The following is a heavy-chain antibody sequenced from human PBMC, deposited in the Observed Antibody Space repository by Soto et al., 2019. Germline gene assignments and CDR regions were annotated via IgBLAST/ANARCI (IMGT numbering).Heavy chain of an antibody. Sequence: QVQLVQSGAEVKKAGASVKVSCKASGYTFFSYGISWVRQAPGQGLEWMGWISPYNGDTNYALNLQGRVSVTTDTSTSTAYMELRSLKSDDTAVYYCARALRTLSPSQFSVTTMDNWGQGTLVTVSS. CDR1: GYTFFSYG. J-gene: IGHJ4*02. D-gene: IGHD3-22*01. CDR3: ARALRTLSPSQFSVTTMDN. CDR2: ISPYNGDT. V-gene: IGHV1-18*01.